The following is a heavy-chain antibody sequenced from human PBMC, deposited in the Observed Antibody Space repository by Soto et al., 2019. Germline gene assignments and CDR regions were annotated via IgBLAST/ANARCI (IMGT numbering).Heavy chain of an antibody. CDR3: AGVRKTATGDY. CDR2: IKQDGTEK. J-gene: IGHJ4*02. V-gene: IGHV3-7*03. CDR1: GFTFSSYW. Sequence: EVQLVESGGGLVQPGGSLRLSCVVSGFTFSSYWMTWVRQVPGKGLEWVANIKQDGTEKYYVDSVRGRFTISRDNAKNLLYLQMNSLRSEDTAVYYCAGVRKTATGDYWGQGTQVTASS. D-gene: IGHD5-18*01.